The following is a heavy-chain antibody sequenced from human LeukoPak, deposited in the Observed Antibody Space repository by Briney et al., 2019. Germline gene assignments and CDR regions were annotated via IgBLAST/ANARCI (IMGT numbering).Heavy chain of an antibody. V-gene: IGHV4-39*07. CDR1: GGSISSSSYY. CDR3: ARETPDYGKAGFDY. J-gene: IGHJ4*02. D-gene: IGHD4-17*01. CDR2: IYYSGST. Sequence: SETLSLTCTVSGGSISSSSYYWGWIRQPPGKGLEWIGSIYYSGSTYYNPSLKSRVTISVDTSKNQFSLKLSSVTAADTAVYYCARETPDYGKAGFDYWGQGTLVTVSS.